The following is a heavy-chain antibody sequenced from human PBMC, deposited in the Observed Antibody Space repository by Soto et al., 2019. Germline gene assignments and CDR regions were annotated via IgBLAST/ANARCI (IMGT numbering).Heavy chain of an antibody. J-gene: IGHJ4*02. Sequence: QVQLVESGGGVVQPGRSLRLSCAASGFTFSSYGMHWVRQAPGKGLEWVAVISYDGSNNYYADSVKGRFTISRDNSKNTLYLQMNRLRAEDTAVYYCAKDTLRHTVTTLDYWGQGTLITVPS. CDR1: GFTFSSYG. CDR2: ISYDGSNN. V-gene: IGHV3-30*18. D-gene: IGHD4-17*01. CDR3: AKDTLRHTVTTLDY.